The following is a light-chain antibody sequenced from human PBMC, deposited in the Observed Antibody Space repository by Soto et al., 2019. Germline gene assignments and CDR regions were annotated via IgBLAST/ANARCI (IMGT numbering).Light chain of an antibody. CDR3: QQYNNWWT. V-gene: IGKV3D-15*01. CDR2: GAS. J-gene: IGKJ1*01. Sequence: EIVLTQSPATLSLSPGERATLSCRASHSVSSTYIAWYQQKDGQAPRLLIYGASSRAAGIPARFIGNGSGTEFTLTISSLQSEDFAVYYCQQYNNWWTFGQGTKVDNK. CDR1: HSVSST.